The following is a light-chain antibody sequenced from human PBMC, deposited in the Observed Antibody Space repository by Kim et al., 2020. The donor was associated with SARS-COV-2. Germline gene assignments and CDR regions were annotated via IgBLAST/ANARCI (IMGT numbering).Light chain of an antibody. CDR3: SSYTSSSTLI. CDR1: SSDVGGYNR. CDR2: EVS. J-gene: IGLJ2*01. Sequence: QSALTQPPSVSGSPGQSVTISCTGTSSDVGGYNRVSWYQQPPGTAPKLIIYEVSLRPSGVPNRFSGSKSGNTASLTISGLQAEDEANYYCSSYTSSSTLIFGGGTQLTVL. V-gene: IGLV2-18*02.